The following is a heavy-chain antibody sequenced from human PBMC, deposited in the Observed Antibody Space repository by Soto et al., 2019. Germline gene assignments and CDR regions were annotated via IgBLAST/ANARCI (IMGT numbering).Heavy chain of an antibody. CDR2: IIPIFGTA. CDR1: GGTFSSYA. D-gene: IGHD6-6*01. CDR3: ATRPNFNWFDP. Sequence: SVKVSCNASGGTFSSYAISWVRQAPGQGLEWMGGIIPIFGTANYAQKFQGRVTITADESTSTAYMELSSLRSEDTAVYYCATRPNFNWFDPWGQGTLVTVSS. V-gene: IGHV1-69*13. J-gene: IGHJ5*02.